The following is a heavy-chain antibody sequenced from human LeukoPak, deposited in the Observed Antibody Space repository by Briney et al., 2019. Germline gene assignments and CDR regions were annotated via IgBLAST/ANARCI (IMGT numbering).Heavy chain of an antibody. CDR3: AKEDDFWSGYDDY. D-gene: IGHD3-3*01. Sequence: SVKVSCKASGGTFSSYAISWVRQAPGQGLEWMGRIIPILGIANYAQKFQGRVTITADKSTSTAYMELSSLRSEDTAVYYCAKEDDFWSGYDDYWGQGTLVTVSS. J-gene: IGHJ4*02. CDR1: GGTFSSYA. V-gene: IGHV1-69*04. CDR2: IIPILGIA.